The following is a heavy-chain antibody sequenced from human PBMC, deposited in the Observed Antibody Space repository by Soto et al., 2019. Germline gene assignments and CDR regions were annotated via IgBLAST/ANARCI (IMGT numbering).Heavy chain of an antibody. CDR2: IYYSGST. V-gene: IGHV4-59*08. CDR3: ARHCSGGSCYSYDDYFDY. D-gene: IGHD2-15*01. J-gene: IGHJ4*02. Sequence: SETLSLTCTVSGGSISSYYWSWIRQPPGKGLEWIGYIYYSGSTNYNPSLKSRVTISVDTSKNQFSLKLSSVTAADTAVYYCARHCSGGSCYSYDDYFDYWGQGTLVTVSS. CDR1: GGSISSYY.